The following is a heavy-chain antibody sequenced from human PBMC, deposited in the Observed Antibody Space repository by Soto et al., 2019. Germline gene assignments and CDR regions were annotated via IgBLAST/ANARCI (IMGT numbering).Heavy chain of an antibody. CDR3: GGGRGYNWNDAQHGYYCYMDV. D-gene: IGHD1-20*01. CDR2: LIPILGIA. Sequence: QVQLVQSGAEVKKPGSSVKVSCKASGGTFSSYTISWVRQSPGQGLEWMGRLIPILGIANYAQKFHGRVTSPADKYTSSAYVEVVSLRYEDKAVYYCGGGRGYNWNDAQHGYYCYMDVWGKGTTVNVSS. CDR1: GGTFSSYT. J-gene: IGHJ6*03. V-gene: IGHV1-69*02.